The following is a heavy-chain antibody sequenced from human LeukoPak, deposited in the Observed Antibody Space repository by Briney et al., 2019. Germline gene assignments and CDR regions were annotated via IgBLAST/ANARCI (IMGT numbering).Heavy chain of an antibody. CDR2: INSDGSST. CDR1: GFTFSSYY. V-gene: IGHV3-74*01. J-gene: IGHJ4*02. Sequence: SGGSLRLSCAASGFTFSSYYMHWVCQAPGKGLVWVSRINSDGSSTSYADSVKGRFTISRDNTKNTLYLQMNSLRAEDTAVYYCATISGSSGYYYPFDYWGQGTLVTVSS. CDR3: ATISGSSGYYYPFDY. D-gene: IGHD3-22*01.